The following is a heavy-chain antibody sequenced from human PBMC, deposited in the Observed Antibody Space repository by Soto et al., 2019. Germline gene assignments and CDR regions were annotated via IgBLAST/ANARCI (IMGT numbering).Heavy chain of an antibody. V-gene: IGHV3-21*01. D-gene: IGHD5-12*01. CDR3: ARTKTVDPAASDN. Sequence: PGGSLRLSCAASGFTFSSYSMNWVRQAPGKGLEWVSSISSSSSYIYYADSVKGRFTISRDNAKNSLYLQMNSLRAEDTAVYYCARTKTVDPAASDNWGQGTLVTVSS. J-gene: IGHJ4*02. CDR1: GFTFSSYS. CDR2: ISSSSSYI.